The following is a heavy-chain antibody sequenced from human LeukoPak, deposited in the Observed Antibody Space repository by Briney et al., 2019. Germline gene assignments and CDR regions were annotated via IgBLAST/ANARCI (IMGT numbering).Heavy chain of an antibody. D-gene: IGHD5-18*01. Sequence: GGSLRLPCAASGFTFSDYYMSWIRQAPGKGLEWVSYISSSGSTIYYADSVKGRFTISRDNAKNSLYLQMNNLRVEDTAVYYCARGQPIGYNYGYPFDNWGQGTLVTVSS. CDR1: GFTFSDYY. J-gene: IGHJ4*02. V-gene: IGHV3-11*04. CDR3: ARGQPIGYNYGYPFDN. CDR2: ISSSGSTI.